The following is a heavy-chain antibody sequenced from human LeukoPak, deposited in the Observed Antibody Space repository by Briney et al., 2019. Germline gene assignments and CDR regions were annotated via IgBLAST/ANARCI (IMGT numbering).Heavy chain of an antibody. CDR3: AREAGPGP. J-gene: IGHJ5*02. CDR1: GGSCSGYY. CDR2: INHSGST. Sequence: SETLTLTCAVCGGSCSGYYWSWIRQPPGKGLEWIGEINHSGSTNYNPSLKSRVTISVDTSKNQFSLKLSSVTAADTAVYYCAREAGPGPWGQGTLGTVSS. V-gene: IGHV4-34*01.